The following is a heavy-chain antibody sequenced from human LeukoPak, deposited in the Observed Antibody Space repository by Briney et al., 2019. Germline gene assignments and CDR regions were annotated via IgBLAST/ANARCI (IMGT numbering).Heavy chain of an antibody. CDR3: ARGDTIAGYFDY. V-gene: IGHV3-21*01. Sequence: GGSLRLSCAASGFTFSSYSMNWVRQAPGKGLEWVSSISSSSSYIYYADSVKGRFTISRDNAKNSLYLQMNSLRAEDTAVYYCARGDTIAGYFDYWGQGTLVTVSS. J-gene: IGHJ4*02. CDR2: ISSSSSYI. D-gene: IGHD3-9*01. CDR1: GFTFSSYS.